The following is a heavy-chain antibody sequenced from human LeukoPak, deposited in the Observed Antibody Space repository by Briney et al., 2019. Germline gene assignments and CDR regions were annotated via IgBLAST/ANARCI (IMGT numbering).Heavy chain of an antibody. D-gene: IGHD3-22*01. CDR2: ISWNSGSI. CDR1: GFTFDDYA. J-gene: IGHJ4*02. CDR3: AKDWYYDSNYFDY. Sequence: PGGSLRLSCAASGFTFDDYAMHWVRHAPGKGLEWVSGISWNSGSIGYADSVKGRFTISRDNAKNSLYLQMNSLRAEDTALYYCAKDWYYDSNYFDYWGQGTLVTVSS. V-gene: IGHV3-9*01.